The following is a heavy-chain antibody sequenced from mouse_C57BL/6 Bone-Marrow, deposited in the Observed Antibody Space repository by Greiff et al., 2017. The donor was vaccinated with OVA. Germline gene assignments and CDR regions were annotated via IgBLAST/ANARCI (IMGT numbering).Heavy chain of an antibody. D-gene: IGHD4-1*01. CDR2: IHPNSGST. CDR3: ARDWDGNY. J-gene: IGHJ2*01. Sequence: VQLQQPGAELVKPGASVKLSCKASGYTFTSYWMHWVKQRPGQGLEWIGMIHPNSGSTNYNEKLKSKATLTVDKSSSTAYMQLSSLTSEDSAVYYCARDWDGNYWGQGTTLTVSS. CDR1: GYTFTSYW. V-gene: IGHV1-64*01.